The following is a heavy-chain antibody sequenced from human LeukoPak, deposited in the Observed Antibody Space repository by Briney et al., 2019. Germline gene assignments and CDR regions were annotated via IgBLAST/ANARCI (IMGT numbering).Heavy chain of an antibody. J-gene: IGHJ4*02. D-gene: IGHD3-10*01. CDR3: ARYMVRGIIISYFDN. V-gene: IGHV3-48*03. CDR1: GFTLSSYE. Sequence: GGSLRLSCAASGFTLSSYEMNWVRQAPGKGLEWVSYISSSASTTHYADSVKGRFTISRDNAKNSLYLQMNSLRAEDTAVYYCARYMVRGIIISYFDNWGQGTLVTVSS. CDR2: ISSSASTT.